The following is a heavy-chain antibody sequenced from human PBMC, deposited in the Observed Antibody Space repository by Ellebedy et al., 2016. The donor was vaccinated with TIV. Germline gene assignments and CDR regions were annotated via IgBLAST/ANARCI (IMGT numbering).Heavy chain of an antibody. Sequence: GGSLRLXCAASGFTFSSYGMHWVRQAPGKGLEWVAVIWYDGSNKYYADSVKGRFTISRDNSKNTLYLQMNSLRAEDTAVYYCARDGSSSSNTFDYWGQGTLVTVSS. V-gene: IGHV3-33*01. J-gene: IGHJ4*02. D-gene: IGHD6-6*01. CDR2: IWYDGSNK. CDR3: ARDGSSSSNTFDY. CDR1: GFTFSSYG.